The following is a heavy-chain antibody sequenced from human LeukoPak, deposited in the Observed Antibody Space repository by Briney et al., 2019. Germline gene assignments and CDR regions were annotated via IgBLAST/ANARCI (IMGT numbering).Heavy chain of an antibody. Sequence: PGGSLRLSCAASGFTFSSYSMNWVRRAPGKGLEWVSVIYSGGSTYYADSVKGRFTISRDNSKNTLYLQMNSLRAEDTAVYYCARDRMATIGVYWGQGTLVTVSS. D-gene: IGHD5-24*01. J-gene: IGHJ4*02. CDR3: ARDRMATIGVY. V-gene: IGHV3-53*01. CDR1: GFTFSSYS. CDR2: IYSGGST.